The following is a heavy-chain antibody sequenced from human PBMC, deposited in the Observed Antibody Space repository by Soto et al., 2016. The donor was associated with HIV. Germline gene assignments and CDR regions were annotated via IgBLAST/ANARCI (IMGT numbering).Heavy chain of an antibody. CDR1: GFTFSSFA. CDR3: AKDRYYDSSGPNSGFDF. D-gene: IGHD3-22*01. CDR2: ISASGIST. V-gene: IGHV3-23*01. Sequence: EVQLLESGGGLVQPGGSLRLSCVASGFTFSSFAMTWVRQAPGKGLEWVSSISASGISTYYTDSAKGRFTISRDNSRNTLYLHMSSLSAEDTALYFCAKDRYYDSSGPNSGFDFWGQGTLVAVSS. J-gene: IGHJ4*02.